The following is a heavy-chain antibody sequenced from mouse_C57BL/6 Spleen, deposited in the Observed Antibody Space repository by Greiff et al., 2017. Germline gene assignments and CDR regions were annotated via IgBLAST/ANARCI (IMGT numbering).Heavy chain of an antibody. V-gene: IGHV1-52*01. Sequence: VQLQQSGAELVRPGSSVKLSCKASGYTFTSYWMHWVKQRPIQGLEWIGNIDPSDSETHYNQKFKDKATLTVDKSSSTAYMQLSSLTSEDSAVYYCARRQGGTNFDVWCTGTTVTVSS. J-gene: IGHJ1*03. CDR2: IDPSDSET. CDR1: GYTFTSYW. CDR3: ARRQGGTNFDV. D-gene: IGHD4-1*01.